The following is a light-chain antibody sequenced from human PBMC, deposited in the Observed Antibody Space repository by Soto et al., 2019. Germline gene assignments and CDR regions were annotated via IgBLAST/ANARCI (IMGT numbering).Light chain of an antibody. CDR3: QQYGSSVT. Sequence: EVVLTQSPATLSLSPGERATLSCRASQTISTFLGWYQQKPGQAPRLLFYDASNRATGVPARFSGSGSGTDFTLSISRLEPEDFAVYYCQQYGSSVTFGGGTKVDIK. CDR2: DAS. V-gene: IGKV3-20*01. CDR1: QTISTF. J-gene: IGKJ4*01.